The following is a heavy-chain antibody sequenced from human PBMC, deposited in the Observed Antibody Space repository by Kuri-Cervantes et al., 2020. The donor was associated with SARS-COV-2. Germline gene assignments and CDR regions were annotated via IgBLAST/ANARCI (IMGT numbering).Heavy chain of an antibody. Sequence: GESLKISCAASGFTFSSYSMNWVRQAPGKGLEWVSSISSSSSYIYYADSVKGRFTISRDNAKNSLYLQMNSLRAEDTAVYYCAEGAYDYVWGSYRHPPPLLFWGQGTLVTVSS. CDR2: ISSSSSYI. CDR1: GFTFSSYS. CDR3: AEGAYDYVWGSYRHPPPLLF. V-gene: IGHV3-21*01. D-gene: IGHD3-16*02. J-gene: IGHJ4*02.